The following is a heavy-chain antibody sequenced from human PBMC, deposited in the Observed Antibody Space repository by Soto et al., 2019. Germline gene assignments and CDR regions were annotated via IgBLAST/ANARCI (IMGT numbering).Heavy chain of an antibody. D-gene: IGHD1-1*01. Sequence: EVQLVESGGGLVKPGGSLRLSCAASGFTFSNAWMNWVRQAPGKGLEWVGRIKSKTDGGTTDYAAPVKGRFTISRDDSKNTLYLQMNSLKTEDTAVYYCTGRMYNWNDVYYYYYGMDVWGQGTTVTVSS. CDR3: TGRMYNWNDVYYYYYGMDV. V-gene: IGHV3-15*07. CDR2: IKSKTDGGTT. J-gene: IGHJ6*02. CDR1: GFTFSNAW.